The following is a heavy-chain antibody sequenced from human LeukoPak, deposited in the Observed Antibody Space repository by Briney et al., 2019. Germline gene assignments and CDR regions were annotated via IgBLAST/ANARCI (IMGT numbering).Heavy chain of an antibody. Sequence: GGSLRLSCAASGFTFTNNWMTWVRQAPGKGLEWVANIKPDDSEKYYVGSVKGRFTISRDNAKTSVYLQMNSLRVEDTAVYYCARGRAIDIWGRGTMVTVSS. J-gene: IGHJ3*02. CDR2: IKPDDSEK. CDR1: GFTFTNNW. V-gene: IGHV3-7*04. CDR3: ARGRAIDI.